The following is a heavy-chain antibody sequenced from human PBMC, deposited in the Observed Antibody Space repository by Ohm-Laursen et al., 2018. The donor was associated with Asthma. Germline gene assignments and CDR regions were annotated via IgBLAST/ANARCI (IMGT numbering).Heavy chain of an antibody. CDR3: ARDAYCGGDCYLYYYYYYGMDV. CDR1: GFTFSSYA. CDR2: ISYDGSNK. Sequence: LRLSCAASGFTFSSYAMHWVRQAPGKGLEWVAVISYDGSNKYYADSVKGRFTISRDNSKNTLYLQMNSLRAEDTAVYYCARDAYCGGDCYLYYYYYYGMDVWGQGTTVTVSS. J-gene: IGHJ6*02. V-gene: IGHV3-30-3*01. D-gene: IGHD2-21*01.